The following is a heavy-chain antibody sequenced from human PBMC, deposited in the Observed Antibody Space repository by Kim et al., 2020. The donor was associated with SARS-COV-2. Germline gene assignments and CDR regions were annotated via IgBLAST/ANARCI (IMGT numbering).Heavy chain of an antibody. D-gene: IGHD5-12*01. CDR2: FDPEDGET. CDR3: ATDFPRDGYTRT. Sequence: ASVKVSCKVSGYTLTELSMHWVRQAPGKGLEWMGGFDPEDGETIYAQKFQGRVTMTEDTSTDTAYMELSSLRSEDTAVYYCATDFPRDGYTRTWGQGTLVTVSS. V-gene: IGHV1-24*01. CDR1: GYTLTELS. J-gene: IGHJ5*02.